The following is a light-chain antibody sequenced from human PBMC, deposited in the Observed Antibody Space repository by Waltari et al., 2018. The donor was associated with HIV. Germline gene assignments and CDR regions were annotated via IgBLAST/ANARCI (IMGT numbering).Light chain of an antibody. CDR3: GTWDSNLSTGV. Sequence: QSVLTQPPSVSAAPGEKVTISCSGSFSNIGNNYISWYQHFPGKDPKLSIYENNKRPSGIPELFSGSKSGSSASLGITGLRTGDEADYYCGTWDSNLSTGVFGGGTKLTVL. J-gene: IGLJ3*02. CDR1: FSNIGNNY. CDR2: ENN. V-gene: IGLV1-51*01.